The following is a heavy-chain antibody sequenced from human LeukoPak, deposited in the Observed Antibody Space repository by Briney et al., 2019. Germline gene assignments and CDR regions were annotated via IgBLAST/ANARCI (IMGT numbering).Heavy chain of an antibody. J-gene: IGHJ4*02. CDR3: AKDRLTMAGACDY. CDR2: ISGGGGST. Sequence: GGSLRLSCAASGITFSNYAMTWVRQAPGKGLEWVSAISGGGGSTYYAESVKGRFTISRDNSKNTLYLQMNSLRAEDTAVYYCAKDRLTMAGACDYWGQGNLVTVSS. V-gene: IGHV3-23*01. D-gene: IGHD6-19*01. CDR1: GITFSNYA.